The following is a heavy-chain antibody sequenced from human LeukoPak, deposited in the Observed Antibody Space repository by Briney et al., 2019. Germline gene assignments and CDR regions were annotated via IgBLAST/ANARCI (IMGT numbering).Heavy chain of an antibody. CDR3: ARDPTDCGGDCYMFDY. CDR2: ISSSSSYI. CDR1: GFTFSSYS. Sequence: GGSLRLSCAASGFTFSSYSMNWVRRAPGKGLEWVSSISSSSSYIYCADSVKGRFTISRDNAKNSLYLQMNSLRAEDTAVYYCARDPTDCGGDCYMFDYWGQGTLVTVSS. V-gene: IGHV3-21*01. D-gene: IGHD2-21*01. J-gene: IGHJ4*02.